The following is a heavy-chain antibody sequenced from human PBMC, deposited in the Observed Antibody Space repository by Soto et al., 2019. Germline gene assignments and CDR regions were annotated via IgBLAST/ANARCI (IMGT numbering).Heavy chain of an antibody. Sequence: PGGSLRLSCSVSGFNFMSYAMHWVRRAPGRRLEHVSAISRDRRITYYAASVNDRFTITRDNSKNTLYLQMSSLSVDDTAVYYCAKDQWGLSGEWLGGYFDHWGQGTQVTVSS. CDR2: ISRDRRIT. CDR1: GFNFMSYA. CDR3: AKDQWGLSGEWLGGYFDH. J-gene: IGHJ4*02. D-gene: IGHD2-8*02. V-gene: IGHV3-64D*06.